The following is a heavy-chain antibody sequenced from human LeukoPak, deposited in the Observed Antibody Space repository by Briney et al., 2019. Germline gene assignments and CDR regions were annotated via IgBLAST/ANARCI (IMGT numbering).Heavy chain of an antibody. CDR1: GFTVSSNY. CDR2: IYSGGST. V-gene: IGHV3-53*01. D-gene: IGHD5/OR15-5a*01. J-gene: IGHJ3*02. CDR3: ARNPILYAFDI. Sequence: PGGSLRLSCAASGFTVSSNYMSWVRQAPGKGLEWVSVIYSGGSTDYTDFVKGRFTTSRDNSKNTLYLQMNSLRAEDTAVYYCARNPILYAFDIWGQGTMVTVSS.